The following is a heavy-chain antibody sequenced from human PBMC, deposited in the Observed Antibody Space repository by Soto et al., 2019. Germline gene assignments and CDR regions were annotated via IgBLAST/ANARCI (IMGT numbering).Heavy chain of an antibody. CDR2: IYHDGQA. D-gene: IGHD1-26*01. J-gene: IGHJ4*01. CDR1: DASVTNTSYY. CDR3: ARTRWDLMGFDY. V-gene: IGHV4-61*01. Sequence: PSETLSLTCTVSDASVTNTSYYWSWFRQPPGRRLEFLGYIYHDGQASYNPSLKSRITISIDTSKNQFSLNLNSVTAADSAIYFCARTRWDLMGFDYWGHGTLVTVSS.